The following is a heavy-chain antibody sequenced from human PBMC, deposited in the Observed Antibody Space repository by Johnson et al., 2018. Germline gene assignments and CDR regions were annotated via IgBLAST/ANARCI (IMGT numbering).Heavy chain of an antibody. V-gene: IGHV3-48*01. CDR1: AFTFSTYS. J-gene: IGHJ3*02. Sequence: EVQLVESGGGLLHPGGSLRLSCTASAFTFSTYSMNWVRQAPGKGLEWVSYISGSSVFIFYADSVKGRFTISRDNAKNSLCLQMNSLRAEDTAVYYCAKARIPTDDDAFDIWGQGTMVTVSS. CDR2: ISGSSVFI. D-gene: IGHD1-26*01. CDR3: AKARIPTDDDAFDI.